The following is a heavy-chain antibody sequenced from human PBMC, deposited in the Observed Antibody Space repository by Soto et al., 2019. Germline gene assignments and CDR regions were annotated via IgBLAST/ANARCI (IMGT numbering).Heavy chain of an antibody. CDR1: GYTFTGYY. Sequence: ASVKVSCKASGYTFTGYYMHWVRQAPGQGLEWMGWINPNSGGTNYAQKFQGWVTMTRDTSISTAYMELIRLRSDDTAVYYCARDLFFVGGVVLVPAAMSYGMDVWGQGTTVTVSS. V-gene: IGHV1-2*04. J-gene: IGHJ6*02. CDR3: ARDLFFVGGVVLVPAAMSYGMDV. CDR2: INPNSGGT. D-gene: IGHD2-2*01.